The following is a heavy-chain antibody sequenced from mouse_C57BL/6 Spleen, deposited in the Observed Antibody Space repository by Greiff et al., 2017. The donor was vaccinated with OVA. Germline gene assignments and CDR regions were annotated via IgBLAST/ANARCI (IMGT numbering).Heavy chain of an antibody. CDR1: GYTFTSYW. J-gene: IGHJ2*01. D-gene: IGHD4-1*01. CDR3: ARSGANWDGGY. Sequence: QVQLQQPGAELVKPGASVKLSCKASGYTFTSYWMHWVKQRPGQGLEWIGMIHPNSGSTNYNEKFKSKATLTVDKSSSTAYMQLSSLTSEDSAVYYCARSGANWDGGYWGQGTTLTVSS. V-gene: IGHV1-64*01. CDR2: IHPNSGST.